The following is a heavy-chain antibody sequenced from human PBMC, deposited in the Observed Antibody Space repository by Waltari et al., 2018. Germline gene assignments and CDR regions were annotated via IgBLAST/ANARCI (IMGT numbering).Heavy chain of an antibody. CDR3: ARDRWSVVVAPARYRFDP. V-gene: IGHV1-69*08. D-gene: IGHD2-15*01. J-gene: IGHJ5*02. CDR2: IIPIFGTA. Sequence: QVQLVQSGAEVKKPGSSVKVSCKASGGTFSSYAISWVRQAPGQGLEWMGRIIPIFGTANYSQKFQGRVTITADKSTSTAYMELSSLRSEDTAVYYCARDRWSVVVAPARYRFDPWGQGTLVTVSS. CDR1: GGTFSSYA.